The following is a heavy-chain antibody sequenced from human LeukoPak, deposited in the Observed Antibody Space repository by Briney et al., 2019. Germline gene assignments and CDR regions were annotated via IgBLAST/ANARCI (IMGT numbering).Heavy chain of an antibody. Sequence: GASVKVSCKASGYTFTNYDINWVRQATGQGLEWMGWMNPNSANTGYAQKFQGRVTMTRNTSISTAYMELSSLRSEDTAVYYCARXNXSSXSCRSKFLDYWGQGTLVTVSS. D-gene: IGHD2-2*01. J-gene: IGHJ4*02. V-gene: IGHV1-8*01. CDR3: ARXNXSSXSCRSKFLDY. CDR1: GYTFTNYD. CDR2: MNPNSANT.